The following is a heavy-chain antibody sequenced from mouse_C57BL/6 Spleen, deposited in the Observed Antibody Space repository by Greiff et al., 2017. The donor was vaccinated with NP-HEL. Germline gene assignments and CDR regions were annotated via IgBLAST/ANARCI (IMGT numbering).Heavy chain of an antibody. J-gene: IGHJ3*01. CDR2: ISSGGSYT. CDR1: GFTFSSYG. CDR3: ARHGFLTGFAWFAY. D-gene: IGHD4-1*01. V-gene: IGHV5-6*01. Sequence: EVKLQESGGDLVKPGGSLKLSCAASGFTFSSYGMSWVRQTPDKRLEWVATISSGGSYTYYPNSVKGRFTISRDNAKNTLYLQMSSLKSEDTAMYYCARHGFLTGFAWFAYWGQGTLVTVSA.